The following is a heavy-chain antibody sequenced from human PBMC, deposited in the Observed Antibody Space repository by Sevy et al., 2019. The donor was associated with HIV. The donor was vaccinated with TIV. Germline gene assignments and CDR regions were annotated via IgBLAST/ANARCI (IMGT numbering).Heavy chain of an antibody. Sequence: SETLSLTCAVSDGSMNNDWWSWVRQPPGKGLEWIGEVSAGGTTNSNPSLKSRVTISLDKSKKQFSLNLTSVTAEDTAVYYCAKNGYYVLEFWGQGILVTVSS. J-gene: IGHJ4*02. CDR1: DGSMNNDW. CDR3: AKNGYYVLEF. D-gene: IGHD3-22*01. V-gene: IGHV4-4*02. CDR2: VSAGGTT.